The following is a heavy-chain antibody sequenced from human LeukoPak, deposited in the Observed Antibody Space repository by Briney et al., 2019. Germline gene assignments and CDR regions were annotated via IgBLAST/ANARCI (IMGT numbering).Heavy chain of an antibody. J-gene: IGHJ4*02. CDR1: GGSISSYY. Sequence: SETLSLTCTVSGGSISSYYWSWIRQPPGKGLEWIGYIYYSGSTNYNPSLKSRVTISVDTSKNQFSLKLSSVTAADTAVYYCARGRRLIAAAGPFGYWGQGTLVTVSS. D-gene: IGHD6-13*01. CDR3: ARGRRLIAAAGPFGY. CDR2: IYYSGST. V-gene: IGHV4-59*08.